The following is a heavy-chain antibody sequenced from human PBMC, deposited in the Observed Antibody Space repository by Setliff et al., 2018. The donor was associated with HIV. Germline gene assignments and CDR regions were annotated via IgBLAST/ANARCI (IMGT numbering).Heavy chain of an antibody. V-gene: IGHV4-59*11. CDR2: IYSTGST. CDR3: ARLPDINSWPFDY. CDR1: GPSINIHY. J-gene: IGHJ4*02. D-gene: IGHD6-13*01. Sequence: SETLSLTCTVSGPSINIHYWSWIRQSPGKGFEWIGYIYSTGSTNYNPSLQSRLTMSVDSSKNQFSLSLSSVTAADTAVYYCARLPDINSWPFDYWARGTLVTVSS.